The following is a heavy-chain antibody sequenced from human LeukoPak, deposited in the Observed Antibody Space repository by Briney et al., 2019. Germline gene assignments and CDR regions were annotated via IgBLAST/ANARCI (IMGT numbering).Heavy chain of an antibody. D-gene: IGHD6-13*01. CDR1: GYSISSGYY. Sequence: PSETLSLTCTVSGYSISSGYYWGWIRQPPGKGLEWIGSIYHSGSTNYNPSLKSRVTISVDTSKNQFSLKLSSVTAADTAVYYCARVYSSRPYYYYYYMDVWGKGTTVTVSS. V-gene: IGHV4-38-2*02. J-gene: IGHJ6*03. CDR2: IYHSGST. CDR3: ARVYSSRPYYYYYYMDV.